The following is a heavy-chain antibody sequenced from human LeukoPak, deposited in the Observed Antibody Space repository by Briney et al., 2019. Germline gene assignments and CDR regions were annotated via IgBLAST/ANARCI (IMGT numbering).Heavy chain of an antibody. CDR2: IYYSGST. CDR3: ARGRSESYSDDY. CDR1: GSSFSSGSYY. J-gene: IGHJ4*02. V-gene: IGHV4-61*01. Sequence: SETMSLTCRFSGSSFSSGSYYWSWIRQPPGKGLEWIGYIYYSGSTNYKPSLKSRVTISVDTSKNQFSLKVRTVTAADTAVYYCARGRSESYSDDYWGQGTLVTVSS. D-gene: IGHD1-26*01.